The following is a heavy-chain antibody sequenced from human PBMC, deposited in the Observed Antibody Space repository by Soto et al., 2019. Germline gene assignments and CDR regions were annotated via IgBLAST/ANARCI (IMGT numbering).Heavy chain of an antibody. Sequence: SETLSLTCIVSGGSISSSSFYWGWIRQPPGKGLEWIGSIYYSGSSYYDPSLKSRVTISVDTSKNQLSPKLSSVTAADTAVYYCARLITGALWGFDYWGQGALVTVS. CDR3: ARLITGALWGFDY. D-gene: IGHD3-16*01. CDR1: GGSISSSSFY. CDR2: IYYSGSS. J-gene: IGHJ4*02. V-gene: IGHV4-39*01.